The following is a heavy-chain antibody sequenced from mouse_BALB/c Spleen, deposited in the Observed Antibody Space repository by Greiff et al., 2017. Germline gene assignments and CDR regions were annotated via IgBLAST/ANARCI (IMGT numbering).Heavy chain of an antibody. Sequence: VQVVESAAELARPGASVKMSCKASGYTFTSYTMHWVKQRPGQGLEWIGYINPSSGYTEYNQKFKDKTTLTADKSSSTAYMQLSSLTSEDSAVYYCARGYGSSYPFAYWGQGTLVTVSA. V-gene: IGHV1-4*02. CDR2: INPSSGYT. D-gene: IGHD1-1*01. CDR1: GYTFTSYT. J-gene: IGHJ3*01. CDR3: ARGYGSSYPFAY.